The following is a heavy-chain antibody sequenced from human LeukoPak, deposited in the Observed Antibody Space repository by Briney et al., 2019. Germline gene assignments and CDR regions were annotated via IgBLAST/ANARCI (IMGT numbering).Heavy chain of an antibody. J-gene: IGHJ4*02. V-gene: IGHV3-30*02. Sequence: GGSLRLSCAASGFTFSSYGMHWVRQAPGKGLEWVAFIRYDGGHKYYADSVKGRFTISRDNSKNTLYLQMNSLRADDTAVYYCAKAGGSSWDPFDYWGQGTLVTVSS. CDR1: GFTFSSYG. D-gene: IGHD6-13*01. CDR3: AKAGGSSWDPFDY. CDR2: IRYDGGHK.